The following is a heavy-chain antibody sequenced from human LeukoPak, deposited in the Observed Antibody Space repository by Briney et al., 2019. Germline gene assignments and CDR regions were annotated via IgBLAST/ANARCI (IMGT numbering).Heavy chain of an antibody. CDR3: ARGPFRSSGWQFDY. V-gene: IGHV4-34*01. J-gene: IGHJ4*02. D-gene: IGHD6-19*01. Sequence: SETLSLTCAVYGESFSGYYWSWIRQPPGKGLEWIGEINHSGSTNYNPSLKSRVTISVDTSKNQFSLKLSSVTAADTAVYYCARGPFRSSGWQFDYWGQGTLVTVSS. CDR1: GESFSGYY. CDR2: INHSGST.